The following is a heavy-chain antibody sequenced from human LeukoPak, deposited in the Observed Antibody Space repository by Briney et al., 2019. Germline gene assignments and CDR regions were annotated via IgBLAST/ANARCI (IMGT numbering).Heavy chain of an antibody. J-gene: IGHJ4*02. V-gene: IGHV4-34*01. D-gene: IGHD3-10*01. CDR2: INHSGST. CDR1: GGSFSGYY. CDR3: ARTLWLLPDY. Sequence: SETLSLTCAVYGGSFSGYYWSWIRQPPGKGLELIGEINHSGSTNYNPSLKSRVTISVDTSKNQFSLKLSSVTAADTAVYYCARTLWLLPDYWGQGTLVTVSS.